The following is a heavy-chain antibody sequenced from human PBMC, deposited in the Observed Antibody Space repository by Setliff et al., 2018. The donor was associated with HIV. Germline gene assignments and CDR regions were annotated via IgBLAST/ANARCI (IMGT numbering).Heavy chain of an antibody. D-gene: IGHD4-17*01. V-gene: IGHV3-11*04. J-gene: IGHJ3*02. CDR3: ASGREQGLRHAFDI. Sequence: GGSLRLSCAASGFTFSDYCMSWIRQAPGKGLEWISYISRGGRTKYYADSVKGRFTISRDNAKNSLYLQMNSLRAEDTAVYYCASGREQGLRHAFDIWGQGAMVTVSS. CDR1: GFTFSDYC. CDR2: ISRGGRTK.